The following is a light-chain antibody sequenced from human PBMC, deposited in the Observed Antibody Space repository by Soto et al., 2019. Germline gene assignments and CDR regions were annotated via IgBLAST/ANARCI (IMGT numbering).Light chain of an antibody. CDR2: LEGSGSY. J-gene: IGLJ3*02. V-gene: IGLV4-60*02. Sequence: QPVLTQSSSASASLGSSVKLTCTMSSGHSSYIIAWHQQQPGKAPRYLMKLEGSGSYNKGSGVPAIFSGSRSGADRYLTISNLQFDYEADYYCETWDSNPWVFGGGTKLTVL. CDR1: SGHSSYI. CDR3: ETWDSNPWV.